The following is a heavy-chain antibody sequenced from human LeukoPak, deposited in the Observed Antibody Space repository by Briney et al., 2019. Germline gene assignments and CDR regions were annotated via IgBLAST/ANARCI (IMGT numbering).Heavy chain of an antibody. Sequence: ASVKVSCKASGYTFTGYYMHWVRQAPGQRLEWMGWINPNSGGTNYAQKFQGWVTMTRDTSISTAYMELSRLRSDDTAVYYCARGLNYYGSGSYRDWFDPWGQGTLVTVSS. CDR3: ARGLNYYGSGSYRDWFDP. D-gene: IGHD3-10*01. CDR1: GYTFTGYY. V-gene: IGHV1-2*04. CDR2: INPNSGGT. J-gene: IGHJ5*02.